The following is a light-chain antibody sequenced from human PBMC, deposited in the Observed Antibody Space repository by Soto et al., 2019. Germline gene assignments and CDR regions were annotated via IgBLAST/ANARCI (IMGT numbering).Light chain of an antibody. CDR1: SSDVGSYNL. CDR2: AGS. Sequence: QSALTQPASVSGSPGQSITISCTGTSSDVGSYNLVSWYQQHPGKAPRLMIYAGSKPPSGVSNRFSGSKSGNTASLTNSGLQAEDEADYYCCSYAGSSTPYVFGTGTKLTVL. CDR3: CSYAGSSTPYV. V-gene: IGLV2-23*01. J-gene: IGLJ1*01.